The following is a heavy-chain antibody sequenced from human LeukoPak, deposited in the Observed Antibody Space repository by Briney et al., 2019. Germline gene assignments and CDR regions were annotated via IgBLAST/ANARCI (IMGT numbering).Heavy chain of an antibody. D-gene: IGHD1-26*01. CDR3: ATVSLQRVGATYYFDY. Sequence: ASVKVSCKVSGYTLTELSMHWVRQAPGKGLEWMGGFDPEDGETIYAQKSQGRVTMTEDTSTDTAYMELSSLRSGDTAVYYCATVSLQRVGATYYFDYWGQGTLVTVSS. J-gene: IGHJ4*02. CDR2: FDPEDGET. CDR1: GYTLTELS. V-gene: IGHV1-24*01.